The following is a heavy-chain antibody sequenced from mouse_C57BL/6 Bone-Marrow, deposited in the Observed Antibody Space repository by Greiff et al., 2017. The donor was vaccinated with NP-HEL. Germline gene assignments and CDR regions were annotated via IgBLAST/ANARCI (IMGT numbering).Heavy chain of an antibody. CDR3: VRGFYGSSFDY. J-gene: IGHJ2*01. Sequence: EVQVVESGGGLVQPKGSLKLSCAASGFSFNTYAMNWVRQAPGKGLEWVARIRSKSNNYATYYADSVKDRFTISRDDSESMLYLQMNNLKTEDTAMYYCVRGFYGSSFDYWGQGTTLTVSS. CDR1: GFSFNTYA. V-gene: IGHV10-1*01. CDR2: IRSKSNNYAT. D-gene: IGHD1-1*01.